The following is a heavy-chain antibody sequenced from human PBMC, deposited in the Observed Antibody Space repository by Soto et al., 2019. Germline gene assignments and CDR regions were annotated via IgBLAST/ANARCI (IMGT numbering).Heavy chain of an antibody. CDR3: ARENWGSAFDI. D-gene: IGHD7-27*01. V-gene: IGHV1-69*02. Sequence: QVQLVQSGAEVKKPGSSVKVYCKASGGTFSSYTISWVRQAPGQGLEWMGRIIPILGIANYAQKFQGRVTITADKSTSTAYMELSSLRSEDTAVYYCARENWGSAFDIWGQGTMVTVSS. CDR2: IIPILGIA. J-gene: IGHJ3*02. CDR1: GGTFSSYT.